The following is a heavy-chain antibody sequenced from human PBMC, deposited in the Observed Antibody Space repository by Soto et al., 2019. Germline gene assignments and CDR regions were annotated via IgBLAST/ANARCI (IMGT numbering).Heavy chain of an antibody. V-gene: IGHV1-3*01. Sequence: QVQLVQSGAEVKKPGASVKVSCRASGYTFTTYEIHWVRQAPGQELEWMGWISAANGNTKYSQKFQGRLTITRDTPASTAYMELSSLRSEDTAVYYCARNDLGLGVWGTGTTVTVPS. CDR1: GYTFTTYE. CDR2: ISAANGNT. J-gene: IGHJ6*04. D-gene: IGHD7-27*01. CDR3: ARNDLGLGV.